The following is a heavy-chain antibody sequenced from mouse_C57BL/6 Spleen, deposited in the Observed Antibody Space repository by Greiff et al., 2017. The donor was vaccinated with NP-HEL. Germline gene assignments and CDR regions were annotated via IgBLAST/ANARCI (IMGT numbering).Heavy chain of an antibody. CDR1: GYTFTSYW. D-gene: IGHD1-1*01. J-gene: IGHJ4*01. CDR3: ARGGLTTVVAPYAMDY. V-gene: IGHV1-53*01. Sequence: VQLQQSGTELVKPGASVKLSCKASGYTFTSYWMHWVKQRPGQGLEWIGNINPSNGGTNYNEKFKSKATLTVDKSSSTAYMQLSSLTSEDSAVYYWARGGLTTVVAPYAMDYWGQGTSVTVSS. CDR2: INPSNGGT.